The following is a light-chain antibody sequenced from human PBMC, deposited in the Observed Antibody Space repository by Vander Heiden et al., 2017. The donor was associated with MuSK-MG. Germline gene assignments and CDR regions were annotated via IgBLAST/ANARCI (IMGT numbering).Light chain of an antibody. V-gene: IGKV3-15*01. J-gene: IGKJ1*01. CDR2: GAS. Sequence: DIVMTQSPATLSVSPGERATLSCRASQSVSSNLAWYQQKPGQAPRLLIYGASTRANGIPARFSGSGSGTEFTLTISSLQSEDFAVYYWQQDNNLPTFGQGTKVEIK. CDR1: QSVSSN. CDR3: QQDNNLPT.